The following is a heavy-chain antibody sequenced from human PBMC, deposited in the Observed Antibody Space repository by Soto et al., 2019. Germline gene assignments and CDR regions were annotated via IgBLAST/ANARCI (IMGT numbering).Heavy chain of an antibody. CDR1: GGTFSGHA. Sequence: QVQLVQSGAEVKKPGSSVKVSCEASGGTFSGHAISWVRQAPGQGPEWMGGLIPLFGTTQHAQNFQDRVTITADKSTSTAYMELTRLRFEDTAIYYCARGPNWGSRFDSWGQGTLVTVSS. J-gene: IGHJ4*02. V-gene: IGHV1-69*06. D-gene: IGHD7-27*01. CDR2: LIPLFGTT. CDR3: ARGPNWGSRFDS.